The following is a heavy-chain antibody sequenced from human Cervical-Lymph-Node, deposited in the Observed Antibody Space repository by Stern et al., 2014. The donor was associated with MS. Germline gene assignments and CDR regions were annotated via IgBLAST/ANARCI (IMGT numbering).Heavy chain of an antibody. Sequence: EVHLVESGGGLVKPGGSLRLSCAASGFTFSSYSMNWVRQAPGKGLEWVSSISSSGSFIYYAESVKGRFTISRDNAKNSLYLQMNSLRAEDTALYYCARVNEGFWYLDLWGRGTLVTASS. CDR3: ARVNEGFWYLDL. CDR1: GFTFSSYS. J-gene: IGHJ2*01. V-gene: IGHV3-21*01. CDR2: ISSSGSFI.